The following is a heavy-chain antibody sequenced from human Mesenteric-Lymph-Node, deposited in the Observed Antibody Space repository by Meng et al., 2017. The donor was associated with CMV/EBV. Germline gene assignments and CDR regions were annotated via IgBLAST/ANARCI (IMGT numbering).Heavy chain of an antibody. D-gene: IGHD5-24*01. CDR1: GGSISSSSYY. V-gene: IGHV4-39*07. CDR3: ARGPFLKPGYNPETDAFDI. Sequence: SETLSLTCTVSGGSISSSSYYWGWIRQPPGKGLEWIGEINHSGSTNYNPSLKSRVTISVDTSKNQFSLKLSSVTAADTAVYYCARGPFLKPGYNPETDAFDIWGQGTMVTVSS. J-gene: IGHJ3*02. CDR2: INHSGST.